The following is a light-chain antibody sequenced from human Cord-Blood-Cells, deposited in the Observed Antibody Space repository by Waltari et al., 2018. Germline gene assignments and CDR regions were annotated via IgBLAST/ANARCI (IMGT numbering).Light chain of an antibody. CDR2: DTS. CDR3: QQRSNWLT. J-gene: IGKJ4*01. V-gene: IGKV3-11*01. Sequence: EIVLTHPPTTLSLSPGERATLSCRASQSVSSYLAWYQQKPGQAPRLLIYDTSNRATGIPARCSGSGSGTDFTLTISSLEPEDFAVYYCQQRSNWLTFGGGTKVEIK. CDR1: QSVSSY.